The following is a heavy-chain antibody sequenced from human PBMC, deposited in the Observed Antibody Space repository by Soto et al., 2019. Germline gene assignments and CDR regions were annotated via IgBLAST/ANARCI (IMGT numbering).Heavy chain of an antibody. CDR1: GFSFSDHG. J-gene: IGHJ4*02. V-gene: IGHV3-33*01. CDR2: IYSDGRNK. D-gene: IGHD6-13*01. Sequence: QVQLVESGGGVVQPGSSLRLSCAASGFSFSDHGMHWFRQAPGKGLEWVAIIYSDGRNKYYADSVKGRFTISRDDSKNTLDLQMTSLRGEATAVYYCARGSWQPVADYWGQGTLVTVSS. CDR3: ARGSWQPVADY.